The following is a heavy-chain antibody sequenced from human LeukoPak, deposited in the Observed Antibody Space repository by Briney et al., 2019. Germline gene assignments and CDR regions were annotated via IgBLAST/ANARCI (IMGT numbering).Heavy chain of an antibody. CDR1: GHSITTDY. CDR2: IYYSGGS. Sequence: PSETLSLTCAVSGHSITTDYWIWVRQPPGKGLEWIGYIYYSGGSNYNPSLKSRVTFSLDASRNHFSLRLTSVTAADTAVYYCARMTQPFTSEALDIWGQGTLVTVSS. J-gene: IGHJ3*02. CDR3: ARMTQPFTSEALDI. D-gene: IGHD2-21*02. V-gene: IGHV4-59*01.